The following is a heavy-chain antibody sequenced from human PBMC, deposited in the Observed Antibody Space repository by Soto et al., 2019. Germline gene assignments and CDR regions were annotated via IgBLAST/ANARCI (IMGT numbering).Heavy chain of an antibody. CDR1: GLTFRNYA. V-gene: IGHV3-23*01. CDR2: VSGNGGET. Sequence: EVQLLESGGGLVQPGGSLRLSCAASGLTFRNYAMTWVRQAPGKGPEWVSTVSGNGGETFYADSVKGRFTISRDNSKDTFYLVMNSLRVEDTAVYYCAKGGHQSWFDYWGQGTLVAVSS. CDR3: AKGGHQSWFDY. J-gene: IGHJ5*01. D-gene: IGHD2-2*01.